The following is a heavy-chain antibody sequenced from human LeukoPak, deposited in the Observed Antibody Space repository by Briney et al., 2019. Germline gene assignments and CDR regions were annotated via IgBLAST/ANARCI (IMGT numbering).Heavy chain of an antibody. CDR1: GFTFSSYA. J-gene: IGHJ4*02. V-gene: IGHV3-23*01. Sequence: GGSLRLSCAASGFTFSSYAMSWVRQAPGKGLEWVSAISGSGGSTYYADSVKGRFTISRDNSKNTLYLQMNSLRAEDTAVYYCAKPGEEGFWSGYHYFDYWGQGTLVTVSS. CDR3: AKPGEEGFWSGYHYFDY. D-gene: IGHD3-3*01. CDR2: ISGSGGST.